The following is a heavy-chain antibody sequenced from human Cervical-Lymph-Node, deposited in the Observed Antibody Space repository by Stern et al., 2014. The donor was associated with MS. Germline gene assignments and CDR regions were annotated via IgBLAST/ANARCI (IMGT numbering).Heavy chain of an antibody. CDR3: ASIPFYYDGSGSNDY. D-gene: IGHD3-22*01. J-gene: IGHJ4*02. CDR2: INNDGTSS. V-gene: IGHV3-74*02. Sequence: EVQLVESGGGLVPPGGSLRLSCAASGFTFSGYWMQWVRQAPGKGLVWVSRINNDGTSSTYADSVKGRFTISRDNAKNTLHLQMNSVRVEDTAVYYCASIPFYYDGSGSNDYWGQGTLVTVSS. CDR1: GFTFSGYW.